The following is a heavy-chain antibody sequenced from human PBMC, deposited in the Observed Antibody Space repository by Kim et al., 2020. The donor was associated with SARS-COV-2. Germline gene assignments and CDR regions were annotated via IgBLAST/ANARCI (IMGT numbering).Heavy chain of an antibody. V-gene: IGHV3-21*01. CDR3: ARGRQKAFDY. CDR2: YI. Sequence: YIYYAASVKGRFTISRDNAKNSLYLQMNSPRAEDTAVYYCARGRQKAFDYWGQGTLVTVSS. J-gene: IGHJ4*02. D-gene: IGHD1-1*01.